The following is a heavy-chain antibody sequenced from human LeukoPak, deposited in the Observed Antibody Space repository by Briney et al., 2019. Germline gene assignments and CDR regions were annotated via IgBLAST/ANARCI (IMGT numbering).Heavy chain of an antibody. CDR3: ARVTAHFYFYYYMDV. CDR2: IYHSGST. Sequence: PSETLSLTCTVSGYSISSGYYWGWIRQPPGKGLEWVGSIYHSGSTYYNPSLKSRVAISVDTSKNQFSLKLSSVTAADTAMYYCARVTAHFYFYYYMDVWDKGTTVTVSS. J-gene: IGHJ6*03. D-gene: IGHD2-21*02. V-gene: IGHV4-38-2*02. CDR1: GYSISSGYY.